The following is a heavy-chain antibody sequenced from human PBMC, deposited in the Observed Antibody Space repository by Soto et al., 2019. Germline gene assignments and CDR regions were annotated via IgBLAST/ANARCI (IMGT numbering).Heavy chain of an antibody. J-gene: IGHJ3*02. CDR2: ISSSGDST. Sequence: EVQLLESGGGLVQPGVSLRLSCVASGFTFSPYAMSWVRQAPGKGLEWVSGISSSGDSTYYADSVKGRFTISRDNSKNMLYLQMSSLRADDTALYYCAKAPNGNYLGAFDMRGHETMVTVSS. V-gene: IGHV3-23*01. CDR1: GFTFSPYA. CDR3: AKAPNGNYLGAFDM. D-gene: IGHD1-7*01.